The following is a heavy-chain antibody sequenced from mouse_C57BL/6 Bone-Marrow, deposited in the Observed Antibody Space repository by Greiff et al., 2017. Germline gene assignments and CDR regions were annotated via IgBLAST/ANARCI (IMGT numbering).Heavy chain of an antibody. CDR3: ARGRPYYFDY. CDR2: IDPSDSYT. Sequence: QVQLQPPGAELVRPGTSVKLSCKASGYTFTSYWMHWVKQRPGQGLEWIGVIDPSDSYTNYNQKFKGKATLTVDTSSSTAYMQLSSLTSEDSAVYYCARGRPYYFDYWGQGTTLTVSS. CDR1: GYTFTSYW. J-gene: IGHJ2*01. D-gene: IGHD1-1*01. V-gene: IGHV1-59*01.